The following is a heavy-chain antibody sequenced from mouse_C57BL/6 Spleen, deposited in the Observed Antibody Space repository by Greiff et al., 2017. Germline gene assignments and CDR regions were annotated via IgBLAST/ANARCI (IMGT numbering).Heavy chain of an antibody. CDR1: GYTLTSYW. V-gene: IGHV1-61*01. D-gene: IGHD2-1*01. J-gene: IGHJ2*01. CDR2: IYPSDSET. Sequence: QVQLQQPGAELVRPGSSVKLSCKASGYTLTSYWMDWVKQRPGQGLEWIGNIYPSDSETPYNQKFKDKATLTVDKSSSTAYMQLSSLTSEDSAVYYCARAYGNQGYFDYWGQGTTLTVSS. CDR3: ARAYGNQGYFDY.